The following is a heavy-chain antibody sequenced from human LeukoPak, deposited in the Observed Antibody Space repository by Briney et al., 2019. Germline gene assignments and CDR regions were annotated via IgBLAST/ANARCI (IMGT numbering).Heavy chain of an antibody. CDR2: INPNSGDT. CDR1: GYTFTGYY. J-gene: IGHJ3*02. Sequence: LGASVKVSCKASGYTFTGYYIYWVRQAPGQGLEWMGWINPNSGDTKYAQNFQGRATMTRDTSITTAYVEVSRLRSDDTAIYYCAREHTYGVHNAFDIWGQGTMVTVSS. V-gene: IGHV1-2*03. D-gene: IGHD5-18*01. CDR3: AREHTYGVHNAFDI.